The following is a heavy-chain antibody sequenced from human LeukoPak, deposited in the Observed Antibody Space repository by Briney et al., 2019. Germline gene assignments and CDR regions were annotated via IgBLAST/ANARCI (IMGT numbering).Heavy chain of an antibody. CDR2: FDPEDGET. Sequence: ASVNVSCKVSGDTLTELSMHWVRQAPGKGLEWMGGFDPEDGETIYAQKFQGRVTMTEDTSTDTAYMELSSLRSEDTAVYYCATGPRGAAAADYYYYYYMDVWGKGTTVTVSS. J-gene: IGHJ6*03. CDR1: GDTLTELS. V-gene: IGHV1-24*01. D-gene: IGHD2-2*01. CDR3: ATGPRGAAAADYYYYYYMDV.